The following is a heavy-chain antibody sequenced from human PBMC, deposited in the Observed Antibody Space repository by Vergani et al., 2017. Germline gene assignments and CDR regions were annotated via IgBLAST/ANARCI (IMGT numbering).Heavy chain of an antibody. Sequence: QVQLQESGPGLVKPSETLSLTCTVSGGSISSYYWSWIRQPPGKGLEWIGYIYYSGSTNYHPPLKSRVTKSVDTSKNQFSLKLSAVTAADTAVYYCARAGDYCTSTSCYLAFDIWGQGTMVTVSS. J-gene: IGHJ3*02. D-gene: IGHD2-2*01. CDR1: GGSISSYY. V-gene: IGHV4-59*01. CDR3: ARAGDYCTSTSCYLAFDI. CDR2: IYYSGST.